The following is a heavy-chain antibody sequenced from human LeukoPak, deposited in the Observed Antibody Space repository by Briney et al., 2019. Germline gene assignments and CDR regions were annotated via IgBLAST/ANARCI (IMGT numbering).Heavy chain of an antibody. V-gene: IGHV3-30*18. D-gene: IGHD3-10*01. Sequence: GGPLRLSCAASGFTFSSYGMHWVRQAPGKGLAWVAVISYYGSNKYYADSVKGRCTISRDNSKNTLYLQMNSLRAEDTAVYYCAKAPPGRITMVRGVLGKYYFDYWGQGTLVTVSS. CDR3: AKAPPGRITMVRGVLGKYYFDY. CDR1: GFTFSSYG. CDR2: ISYYGSNK. J-gene: IGHJ4*02.